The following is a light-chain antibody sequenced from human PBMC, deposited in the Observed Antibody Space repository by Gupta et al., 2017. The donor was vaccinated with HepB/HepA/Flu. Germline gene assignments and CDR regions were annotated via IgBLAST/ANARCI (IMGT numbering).Light chain of an antibody. Sequence: DIQMTQSPSSLSASVGDRVTITCRASQSISSYLNWYQQKPGKVPKLLIYAASSLQSGVPSRFSGSGYGTDFTLTISSRQPEDFATYYCQQSDSTPMYTFGQGTKLEIK. CDR2: AAS. J-gene: IGKJ2*01. CDR3: QQSDSTPMYT. CDR1: QSISSY. V-gene: IGKV1-39*01.